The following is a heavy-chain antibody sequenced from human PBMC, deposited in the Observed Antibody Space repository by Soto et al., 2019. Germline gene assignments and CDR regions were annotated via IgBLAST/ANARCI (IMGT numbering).Heavy chain of an antibody. V-gene: IGHV3-9*02. CDR1: GFIADDYA. CDR3: VKDMKWGGMTTIHYFDS. CDR2: ISSNSATI. D-gene: IGHD4-17*01. Sequence: EVQLVESGGGLVQPGRSLRLSCVASGFIADDYAMHWVRQAPGKGLEWVSGISSNSATINYADSVKGRFTISRDNAKNSLFLKMNSLSPEDTAFYYCVKDMKWGGMTTIHYFDSWGQGTLVTVSS. J-gene: IGHJ4*02.